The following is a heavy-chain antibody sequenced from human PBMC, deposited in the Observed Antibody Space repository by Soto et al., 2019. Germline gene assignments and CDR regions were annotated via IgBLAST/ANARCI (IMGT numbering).Heavy chain of an antibody. CDR3: ATDGRASGSHYNSFGY. CDR2: IYSTGTT. CDR1: GFTVGNNY. J-gene: IGHJ4*02. V-gene: IGHV3-53*01. Sequence: EVQLVESGGGLIQPGGSLKLSCAASGFTVGNNYMSWVRQAPGKGLEWVSLIYSTGTTKYADSVKGRFTVSRDNAKKTLYLQMNSLRAEDTAVYYCATDGRASGSHYNSFGYWGQGTLVTVSS. D-gene: IGHD3-10*01.